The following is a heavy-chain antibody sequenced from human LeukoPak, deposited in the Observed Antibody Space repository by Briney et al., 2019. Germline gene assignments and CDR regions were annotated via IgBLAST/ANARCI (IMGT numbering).Heavy chain of an antibody. D-gene: IGHD4-17*01. CDR1: GYTFTSYY. J-gene: IGHJ6*03. V-gene: IGHV1-46*01. CDR3: ARDGTVTTRNNYYYYYMDV. Sequence: ASVKVSCKASGYTFTSYYMHWVRQAPGQGLEWMGIINPSGGSTSYAQKFQGRVTMTRDMSTSTVYMELSSLRSEDTAVYYCARDGTVTTRNNYYYYYMDVWGKGTTVTISS. CDR2: INPSGGST.